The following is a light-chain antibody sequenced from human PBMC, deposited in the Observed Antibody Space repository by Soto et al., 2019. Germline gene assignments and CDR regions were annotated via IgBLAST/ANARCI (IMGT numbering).Light chain of an antibody. CDR3: SYFTSSSTQV. Sequence: QSALTQPASVSGSPGQSITISCTGTSSDVGGYNYVSWYQQHPGKVPKLMIYEVSNRPSGVVNRFSGSKSGNTASLTISGLQAEDEAAYYCSYFTSSSTQVFGTGTKLTVL. J-gene: IGLJ1*01. V-gene: IGLV2-14*01. CDR2: EVS. CDR1: SSDVGGYNY.